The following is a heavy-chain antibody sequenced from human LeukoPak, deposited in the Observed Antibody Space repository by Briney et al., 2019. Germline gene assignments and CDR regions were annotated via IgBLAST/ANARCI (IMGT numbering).Heavy chain of an antibody. J-gene: IGHJ6*02. D-gene: IGHD3-10*01. Sequence: GGSLRLSCAASGFPFSSYSMTWVRQAPGKGLEWVAVISYDGSNKYYADSVKGRFTISRDNSKNTLYLQMNSLRAEDTALYYCARDHYYGSGSYPPGGLMDVWGQGTTVTVSS. CDR2: ISYDGSNK. V-gene: IGHV3-30*04. CDR1: GFPFSSYS. CDR3: ARDHYYGSGSYPPGGLMDV.